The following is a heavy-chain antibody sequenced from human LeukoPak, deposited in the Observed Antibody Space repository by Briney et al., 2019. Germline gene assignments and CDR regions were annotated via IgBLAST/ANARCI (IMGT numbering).Heavy chain of an antibody. CDR2: IYYSGST. CDR1: GGSISSSSYY. CDR3: RIVVVPAAIDNYYYMDV. J-gene: IGHJ6*03. D-gene: IGHD2-2*01. V-gene: IGHV4-39*01. Sequence: SGTLSLTCTVSGGSISSSSYYWGWIRQPPGKGLEWIGSIYYSGSTYYNPSLKSRVTISVDTSKNQFSLKLSSVTAADTAVYYCRIVVVPAAIDNYYYMDVWGKGTTVTISS.